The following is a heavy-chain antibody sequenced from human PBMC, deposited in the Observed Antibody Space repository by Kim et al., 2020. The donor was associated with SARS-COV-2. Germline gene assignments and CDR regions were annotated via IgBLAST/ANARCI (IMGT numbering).Heavy chain of an antibody. CDR2: IWYDGSNK. V-gene: IGHV3-33*01. J-gene: IGHJ3*02. CDR3: ARGYYYDSTGAFDI. D-gene: IGHD3-22*01. Sequence: GGSLRLSCAASGFTFSSYGMHWVRQAPGKGLEWVAVIWYDGSNKYYADSVKGRFTISRDNSKNTLYLQMNSLRAEDTAVYYCARGYYYDSTGAFDIWGQGTMVTVSS. CDR1: GFTFSSYG.